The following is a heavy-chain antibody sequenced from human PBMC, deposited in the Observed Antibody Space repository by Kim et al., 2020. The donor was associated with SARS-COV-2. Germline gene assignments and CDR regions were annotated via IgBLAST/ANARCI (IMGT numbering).Heavy chain of an antibody. J-gene: IGHJ4*02. Sequence: GGSLRLSCAASGFTFSSYAMHWVRQAPGKGLEWVAVISYDGSNKYYADSVKGRFTISRDNSKNTLYLQMNSLRAEDTAVYYCAREARYSSGWLDYWGQGT. D-gene: IGHD6-19*01. CDR1: GFTFSSYA. CDR3: AREARYSSGWLDY. CDR2: ISYDGSNK. V-gene: IGHV3-30*04.